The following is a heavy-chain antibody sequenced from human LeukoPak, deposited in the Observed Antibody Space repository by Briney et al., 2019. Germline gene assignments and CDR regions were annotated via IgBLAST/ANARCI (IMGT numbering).Heavy chain of an antibody. D-gene: IGHD1-26*01. J-gene: IGHJ3*02. V-gene: IGHV3-48*03. Sequence: GGSLRLSCAASGFTFSSYEMNWVRQAPGKGLEWVSYISSSGSTIYYADSVKGRFTISRDNSKNTLYLQMGSLRAEDMAVYYCARVGIVGATAAFDIWGQGTMVTVSS. CDR2: ISSSGSTI. CDR1: GFTFSSYE. CDR3: ARVGIVGATAAFDI.